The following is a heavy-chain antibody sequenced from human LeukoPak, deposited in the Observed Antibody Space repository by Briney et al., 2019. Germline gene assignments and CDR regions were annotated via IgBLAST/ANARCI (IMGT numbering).Heavy chain of an antibody. CDR1: GFTFSDYY. J-gene: IGHJ6*02. Sequence: GGSLRLSCAAPGFTFSDYYMSWIRQAPGKGLEWVSYISSSGSTIYYADSVKGRFTIPRDNAKNSLYLQMNSLRAEDTALYYCAKDMGVAATRSYYGMDVWGQGTTVTVSS. CDR3: AKDMGVAATRSYYGMDV. D-gene: IGHD2-15*01. CDR2: ISSSGSTI. V-gene: IGHV3-11*01.